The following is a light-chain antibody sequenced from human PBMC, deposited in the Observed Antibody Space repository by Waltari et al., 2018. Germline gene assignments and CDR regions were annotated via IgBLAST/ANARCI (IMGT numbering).Light chain of an antibody. Sequence: QLVLTQSPSASASLGASVKVTCTLSSGHTNNAIAWHQQQPERGPRFLVWINSDGSHKKGGGVPDRFSGSRSGTEFYLTISSLQSEDEGDYYCQTWDTAILLFGGGTKLSVL. CDR2: INSDGSH. CDR3: QTWDTAILL. J-gene: IGLJ3*02. V-gene: IGLV4-69*01. CDR1: SGHTNNA.